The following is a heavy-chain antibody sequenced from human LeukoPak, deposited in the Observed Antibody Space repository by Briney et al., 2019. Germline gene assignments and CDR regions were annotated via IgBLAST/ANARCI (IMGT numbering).Heavy chain of an antibody. J-gene: IGHJ4*02. D-gene: IGHD2-15*01. CDR2: INPEESEK. CDR1: GFTFSTYW. Sequence: GGSLRLSCSTSGFTFSTYWLDWVRQTPGKGLEWVAHINPEESEKNYINSVKGRFTIYRDNAKHSLYLHMNSLTDEDTAVFYCVTEKLYGARTGSLFDYGGQGTLVTVSS. V-gene: IGHV3-7*03. CDR3: VTEKLYGARTGSLFDY.